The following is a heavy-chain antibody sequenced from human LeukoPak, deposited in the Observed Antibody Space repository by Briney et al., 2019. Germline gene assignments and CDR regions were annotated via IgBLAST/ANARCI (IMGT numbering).Heavy chain of an antibody. CDR3: AMRGDYTGLYIEY. J-gene: IGHJ4*02. V-gene: IGHV1-8*01. D-gene: IGHD4-11*01. CDR1: GYTFTSYD. Sequence: ASVKVSCKASGYTFTSYDINWARQATGQGLEWMGWMNPNSGNTGYAQKFQGRVTMTRNTSISTAYMELSSLRSEDTAVYYCAMRGDYTGLYIEYWGQGTLVTVSS. CDR2: MNPNSGNT.